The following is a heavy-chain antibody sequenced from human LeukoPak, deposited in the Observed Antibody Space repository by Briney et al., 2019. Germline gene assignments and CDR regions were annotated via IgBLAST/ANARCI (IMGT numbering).Heavy chain of an antibody. CDR1: GGSISSYY. CDR2: IYYTGST. CDR3: ARHAPGYYDY. Sequence: PSETLSLTCTVPGGSISSYYWSWIRQPPGKGLEWIGYIYYTGSTTYHPSLKSRLTISVDTSKNQFSLNLSSVTAADTAVYYCARHAPGYYDYWGQGTLVTVSS. J-gene: IGHJ4*01. V-gene: IGHV4-59*08.